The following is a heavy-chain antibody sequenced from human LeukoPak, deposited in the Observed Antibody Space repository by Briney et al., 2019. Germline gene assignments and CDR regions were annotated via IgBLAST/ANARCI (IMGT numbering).Heavy chain of an antibody. CDR2: INHSGST. V-gene: IGHV4-34*01. J-gene: IGHJ4*02. CDR1: GGSFSGYY. Sequence: SETLSLTCAVYGGSFSGYYWSWIRQPPGKGLEWIGEINHSGSTNYNPSLKSRITISVDTSKSQFSLNVSSVTAADTAVYYCARRSGSYHDYWGQGTLVTVSS. CDR3: ARRSGSYHDY. D-gene: IGHD1-26*01.